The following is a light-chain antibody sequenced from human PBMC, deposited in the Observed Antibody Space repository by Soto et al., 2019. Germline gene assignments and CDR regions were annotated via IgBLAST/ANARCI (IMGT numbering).Light chain of an antibody. J-gene: IGKJ4*01. V-gene: IGKV1-9*01. CDR3: QQVNSYPLT. CDR1: QSVSNNY. CDR2: TAT. Sequence: LTQSPGTLSLSPGERATLSCRASQSVSNNYLAWYQQKPGKAPKLLIYTATVLQGGVPSRFSGTGSGTEFILTISSLQPEDFATYYCQQVNSYPLTFGGGTKVGIK.